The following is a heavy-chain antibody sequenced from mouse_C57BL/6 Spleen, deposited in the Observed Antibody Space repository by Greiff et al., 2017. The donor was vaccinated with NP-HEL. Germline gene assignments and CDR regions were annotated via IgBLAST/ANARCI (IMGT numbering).Heavy chain of an antibody. V-gene: IGHV1-59*01. CDR1: GYTFTSYW. Sequence: QVQLQQPGAELVRPGTSVTLSCKASGYTFTSYWMHWVKQRPGHGLEWIGVIDPSDSYTYYNQKFKGKATLTVDTSSSTAYMPLRSLTSEGSAVYDCARSNYYCSSQLYCFDYWGQGTTLTVSS. D-gene: IGHD1-1*01. CDR2: IDPSDSYT. CDR3: ARSNYYCSSQLYCFDY. J-gene: IGHJ2*01.